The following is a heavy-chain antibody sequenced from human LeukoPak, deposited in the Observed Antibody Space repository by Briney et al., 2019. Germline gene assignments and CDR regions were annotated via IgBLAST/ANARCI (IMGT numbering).Heavy chain of an antibody. CDR3: ARGPHSYYYYGMDV. CDR1: GGSISSYY. Sequence: SETLSLTGTGSGGSISSYYWSWIRQPAGKGLEWIGRIYTSGSTNYNPSLKSRVTMSVDTSKNQFSLKLSSVTAADTAVYYCARGPHSYYYYGMDVWGQGTTVTVSS. V-gene: IGHV4-4*07. J-gene: IGHJ6*02. CDR2: IYTSGST.